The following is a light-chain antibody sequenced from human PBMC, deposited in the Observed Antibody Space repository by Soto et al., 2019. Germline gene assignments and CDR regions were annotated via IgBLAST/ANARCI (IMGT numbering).Light chain of an antibody. J-gene: IGKJ4*01. V-gene: IGKV3-15*01. Sequence: EIVLTQSPATQSWSPEERATLACRASQSVSSSYLAWYQQKPGQAPRLLMYGASTRATGIPARFSGSGSGTEFTLTISSLQSEDFAVYYCQQYNNWPLTFGGGTKVDIK. CDR3: QQYNNWPLT. CDR1: QSVSSSY. CDR2: GAS.